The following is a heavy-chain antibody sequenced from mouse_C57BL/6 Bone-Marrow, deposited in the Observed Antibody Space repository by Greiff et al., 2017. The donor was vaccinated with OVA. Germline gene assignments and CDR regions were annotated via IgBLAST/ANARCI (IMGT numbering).Heavy chain of an antibody. D-gene: IGHD1-1*01. J-gene: IGHJ1*03. V-gene: IGHV1-55*01. Sequence: VQLQQPGAELVKPGASVKMSCKASGYTFTSYWITWVKQRPGQGLEWIGDIYPGSGCTNYNEKFKSKATLTVDTSSSTAYMQLRRLTSEDSAVYYCARDHYGSYFDVWGTGTTVTVSS. CDR2: IYPGSGCT. CDR3: ARDHYGSYFDV. CDR1: GYTFTSYW.